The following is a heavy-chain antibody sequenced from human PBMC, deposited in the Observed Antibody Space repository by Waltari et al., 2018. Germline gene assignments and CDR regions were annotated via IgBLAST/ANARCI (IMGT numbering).Heavy chain of an antibody. CDR3: ARGGGDYGDYHPFDY. V-gene: IGHV3-30-3*01. CDR2: ISYDGSNK. D-gene: IGHD4-17*01. J-gene: IGHJ4*02. Sequence: QVQLVESGGGVVQPGRSLRLSCAASGFTFSSYAMHWVRQAPGKGLEWVAVISYDGSNKYYADSVKGRFTISRDNSKNTLYLQMNSLRAEDTAVYYCARGGGDYGDYHPFDYWGQGTLVTVSS. CDR1: GFTFSSYA.